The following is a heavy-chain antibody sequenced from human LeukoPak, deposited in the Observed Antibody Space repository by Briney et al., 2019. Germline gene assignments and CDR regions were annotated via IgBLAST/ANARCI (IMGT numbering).Heavy chain of an antibody. D-gene: IGHD1-1*01. CDR1: GYTFTNYG. Sequence: ASVKVSCKASGYTFTNYGISWVRQAPGQGLEWMGWITAYNVSANYAQKLQGRVTMTTDTSTSTAYMELRSLRSDDTAVYYCARGDDEGWFDPWGQGTLVTVSS. CDR3: ARGDDEGWFDP. J-gene: IGHJ5*02. CDR2: ITAYNVSA. V-gene: IGHV1-18*01.